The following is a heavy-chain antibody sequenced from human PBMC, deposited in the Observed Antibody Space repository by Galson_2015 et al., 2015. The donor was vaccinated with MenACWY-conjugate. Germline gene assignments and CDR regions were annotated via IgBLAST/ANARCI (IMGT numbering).Heavy chain of an antibody. J-gene: IGHJ4*02. CDR2: LNPDSGST. Sequence: SVKVSCKASGDTFTTYRVHWVRQAPGQGLEWMGILNPDSGSTAYAPKFQGRITMTRDASTSTVYMALSSLRSEDTAVYYCARERGNKVYAFDYWGQGTLAAVS. CDR1: GDTFTTYR. D-gene: IGHD1/OR15-1a*01. CDR3: ARERGNKVYAFDY. V-gene: IGHV1-46*01.